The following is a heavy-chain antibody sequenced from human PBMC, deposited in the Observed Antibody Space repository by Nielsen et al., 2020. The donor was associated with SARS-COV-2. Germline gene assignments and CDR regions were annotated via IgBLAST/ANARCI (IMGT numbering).Heavy chain of an antibody. CDR3: ARDKREWRGGMDV. V-gene: IGHV1-46*01. D-gene: IGHD3-3*01. CDR2: INPSGGST. J-gene: IGHJ6*02. Sequence: ASVQVSCKASGYTFTSYYMHWVRKAPGQGLEWMGIINPSGGSTAYAQKFQGRVTMTRDTSTSTVYMELSSLRSEDTAVYYCARDKREWRGGMDVWGQGTTVTVSS. CDR1: GYTFTSYY.